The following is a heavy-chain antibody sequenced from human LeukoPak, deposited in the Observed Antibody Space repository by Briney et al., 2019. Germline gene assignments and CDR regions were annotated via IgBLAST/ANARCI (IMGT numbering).Heavy chain of an antibody. Sequence: SQTLSLTCTVSGGSISSGSYYWSWIRQPAGKGLEWIGRIYTSGSTNYNPSLKSRVTISVDTSKNQFSLKLSSVTAADTAVYYCAKDPDYGDTSDYFDYWGQGTLVTVSS. D-gene: IGHD4-17*01. CDR1: GGSISSGSYY. J-gene: IGHJ4*02. V-gene: IGHV4-61*02. CDR2: IYTSGST. CDR3: AKDPDYGDTSDYFDY.